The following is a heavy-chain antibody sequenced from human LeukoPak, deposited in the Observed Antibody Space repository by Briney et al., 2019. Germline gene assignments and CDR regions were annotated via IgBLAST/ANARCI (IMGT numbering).Heavy chain of an antibody. CDR1: GFTFSSYS. V-gene: IGHV3-21*01. Sequence: GGSLRLPCAASGFTFSSYSMNWVRQAPGKGLEWVSSISSSSSYIYYADSVKGRFTISRDNAKNSLYLQMNSLRAEDTAVYYCAREYCSSTSCYNDAFDIWGQGTMVTVSS. D-gene: IGHD2-2*02. CDR2: ISSSSSYI. J-gene: IGHJ3*02. CDR3: AREYCSSTSCYNDAFDI.